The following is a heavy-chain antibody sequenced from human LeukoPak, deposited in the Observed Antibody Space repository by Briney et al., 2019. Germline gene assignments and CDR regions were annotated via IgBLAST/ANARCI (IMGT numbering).Heavy chain of an antibody. CDR1: GESFSGYY. J-gene: IGHJ6*03. CDR3: ARGGTTNYYYYMDV. CDR2: IYYSGSA. Sequence: SETLSLTCAVYGESFSGYYWSWIRQPPGKGLEWIGYIYYSGSANYNPSLKSRVTISVDTSKNQFSLKLSSVTAADTTVYYCARGGTTNYYYYMDVWGKGTTVTISS. D-gene: IGHD4-17*01. V-gene: IGHV4-59*01.